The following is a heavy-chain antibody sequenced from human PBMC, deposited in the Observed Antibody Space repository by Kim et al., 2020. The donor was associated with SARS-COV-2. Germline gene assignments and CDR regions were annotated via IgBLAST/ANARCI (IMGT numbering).Heavy chain of an antibody. D-gene: IGHD2-2*01. CDR2: IYYSGST. CDR1: GGSISSYY. CDR3: AGALGYCSSTSCYGGGMDV. Sequence: SETLSLTCTVSGGSISSYYWSWIRQPPGKGLEWIGYIYYSGSTNYNPSLKSRVTISVDTSKNQFSLKLSSVTAADTAVYYCAGALGYCSSTSCYGGGMDVWGQGTTVTVSS. J-gene: IGHJ6*02. V-gene: IGHV4-59*08.